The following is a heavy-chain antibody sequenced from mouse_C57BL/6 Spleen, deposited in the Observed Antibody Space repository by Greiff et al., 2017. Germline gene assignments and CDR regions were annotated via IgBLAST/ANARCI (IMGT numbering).Heavy chain of an antibody. CDR1: GFTFSSYA. CDR2: ISDGGSYT. CDR3: ARASYFDY. Sequence: EVKLVESGGGLVKPGGSLKLSCAASGFTFSSYAMSWVRQTPEKRLEWVATISDGGSYTYYPDNVKGRFTISRDNAKNNLYLQMSHLKSEDTAMYYCARASYFDYWGQGTTLTVSS. V-gene: IGHV5-4*03. J-gene: IGHJ2*01.